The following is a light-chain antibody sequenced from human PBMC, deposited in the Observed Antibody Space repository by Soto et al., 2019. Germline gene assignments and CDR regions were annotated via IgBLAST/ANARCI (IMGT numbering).Light chain of an antibody. J-gene: IGKJ1*01. Sequence: EIVLTQSPGTLSLSPGERATLSCRASQSVSASHLAWYQQKPGQAPRLLIYGASSRATGIPVRFSGSGSGTGFTLTISRLEPEDFAVYYCQQYDSPPRTFGQGTKVEIK. CDR3: QQYDSPPRT. CDR2: GAS. CDR1: QSVSASH. V-gene: IGKV3-20*01.